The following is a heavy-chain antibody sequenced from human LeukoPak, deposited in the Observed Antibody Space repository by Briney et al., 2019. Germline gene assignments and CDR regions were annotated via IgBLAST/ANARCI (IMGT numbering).Heavy chain of an antibody. CDR3: ARGARYFDH. CDR1: GGSFSGYY. D-gene: IGHD2-15*01. V-gene: IGHV4-34*01. CDR2: INHSGST. J-gene: IGHJ4*02. Sequence: SETLSLTCAVYGGSFSGYYWSWIRQPPGKGLEWLGEINHSGSTNHNPSLKSRVTISVDTSKNQFSLKLSSVTAADTAVYYCARGARYFDHWGQGILVTVSS.